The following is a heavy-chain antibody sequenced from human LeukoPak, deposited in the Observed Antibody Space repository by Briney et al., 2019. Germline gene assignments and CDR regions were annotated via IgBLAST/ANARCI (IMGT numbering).Heavy chain of an antibody. CDR1: GFTVSSNY. CDR3: ARDQIGYYDSSGYYSEAFDI. D-gene: IGHD3-22*01. J-gene: IGHJ3*02. Sequence: GGSLRLSCAASGFTVSSNYMSWVRQAPGKGLEWVSVIYSGGSTYYADSVKGRFTISRDNSKNTLYLQMNSLRAEDTAVYYCARDQIGYYDSSGYYSEAFDIWGQGTMVTVSS. V-gene: IGHV3-66*01. CDR2: IYSGGST.